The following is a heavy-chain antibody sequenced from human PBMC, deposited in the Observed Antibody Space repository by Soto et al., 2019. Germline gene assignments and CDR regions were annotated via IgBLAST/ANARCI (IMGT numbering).Heavy chain of an antibody. CDR2: INPATGAA. CDR1: GYPVTAYY. CDR3: ARGGGVGVAGSAAFDM. V-gene: IGHV1-2*04. J-gene: IGHJ3*02. D-gene: IGHD3-3*01. Sequence: QLHLVQSGAVVKKPGASVTVSCSASGYPVTAYYMHWVRQAPGRGLEWMGGINPATGAAKYTQTFQGWGTMARGTSTSRVVMELGGLTSEDTAVFYCARGGGVGVAGSAAFDMWGQGTLVTVSS.